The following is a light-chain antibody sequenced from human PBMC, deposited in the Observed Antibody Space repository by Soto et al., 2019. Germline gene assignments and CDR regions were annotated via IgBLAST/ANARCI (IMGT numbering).Light chain of an antibody. CDR3: QQYGSSGWT. CDR2: DAS. CDR1: QSVSSY. Sequence: EIVLTQSPATLSLSPGERATLSCRASQSVSSYLAWYQQKPGQAPRLLIYDASNRATGVPARFSGSGSGTDFHLTIRSLEPEDFAVYYCQQYGSSGWTFGQGTKVEIK. J-gene: IGKJ1*01. V-gene: IGKV3-11*01.